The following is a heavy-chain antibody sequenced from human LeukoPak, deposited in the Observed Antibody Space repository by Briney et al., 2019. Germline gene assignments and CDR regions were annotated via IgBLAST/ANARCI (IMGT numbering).Heavy chain of an antibody. J-gene: IGHJ4*02. CDR1: GFTVSSNY. CDR3: ARDASDSISWGEDY. D-gene: IGHD2-2*01. CDR2: IYSGGST. Sequence: GGSLRLSCAASGFTVSSNYMSWVRQAPGKGLEWVSVIYSGGSTYYADSVKGRFTISRDNSKNTLYLQMNSLRAEDTAVYYCARDASDSISWGEDYWGQGTLVTVSS. V-gene: IGHV3-66*01.